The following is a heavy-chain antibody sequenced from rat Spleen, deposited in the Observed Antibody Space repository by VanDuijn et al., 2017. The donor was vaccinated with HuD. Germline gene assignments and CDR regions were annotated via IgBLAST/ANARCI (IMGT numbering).Heavy chain of an antibody. CDR2: ISYEGSST. CDR3: ARPHSSHYVMDA. V-gene: IGHV5-22*01. Sequence: EVQLVESGGGLVQPGRSLKLSCAASGFTFSDYYMDWVRQAPKKGLEWVASISYEGSSTYYGDSVKGRFTISRDNAKSTLYLQMNSLRSEDTATYYCARPHSSHYVMDAWGQGASVTVSS. J-gene: IGHJ4*01. CDR1: GFTFSDYY. D-gene: IGHD1-8*01.